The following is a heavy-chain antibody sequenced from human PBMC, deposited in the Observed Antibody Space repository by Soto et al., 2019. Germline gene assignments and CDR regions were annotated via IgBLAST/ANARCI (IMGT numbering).Heavy chain of an antibody. Sequence: PGGSLRLSCAASGFTFSSYAMHWVRQAPGKGLEWVAVISYDGSNKYYADSVKGRFTISRENSKNTLYLQMNSLRAEDTAVYYGAPDQRKGGSSCYPIWFDPWGQGTLVTVSS. CDR3: APDQRKGGSSCYPIWFDP. J-gene: IGHJ5*02. D-gene: IGHD2-2*01. CDR1: GFTFSSYA. CDR2: ISYDGSNK. V-gene: IGHV3-30-3*01.